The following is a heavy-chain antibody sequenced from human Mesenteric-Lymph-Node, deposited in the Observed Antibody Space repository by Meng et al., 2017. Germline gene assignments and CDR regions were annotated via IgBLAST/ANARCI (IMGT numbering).Heavy chain of an antibody. CDR2: IYHSGST. CDR3: ARVERKKRYCSSTSCFRRWFDP. V-gene: IGHV4-30-2*01. D-gene: IGHD2-2*01. J-gene: IGHJ5*02. Sequence: HLQLQESGSGPVKPLQTLSLTCAVSGGSISSGGYSWSWIRQPPGKGLEWIGYIYHSGSTYYNPSLKSRVTISVDRSKNQFSLKLSSVTAADTAVYYCARVERKKRYCSSTSCFRRWFDPWGQGTLVTVSS. CDR1: GGSISSGGYS.